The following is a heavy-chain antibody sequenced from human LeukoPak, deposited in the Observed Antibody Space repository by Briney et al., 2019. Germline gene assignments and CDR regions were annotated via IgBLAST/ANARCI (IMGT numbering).Heavy chain of an antibody. Sequence: GESLKISCKGSGYSFTSYWIGWVRQMPRKGLEWMGIIYPGDSDTRYSPSFQGQVTISADRSISTAYLQWSSLKASDTAMYYCARQDYYDSSGYYADAFDIWGQGTMVTVSS. J-gene: IGHJ3*02. D-gene: IGHD3-22*01. CDR3: ARQDYYDSSGYYADAFDI. CDR2: IYPGDSDT. CDR1: GYSFTSYW. V-gene: IGHV5-51*01.